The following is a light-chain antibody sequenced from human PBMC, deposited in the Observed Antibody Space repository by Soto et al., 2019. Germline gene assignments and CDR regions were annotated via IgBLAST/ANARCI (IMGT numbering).Light chain of an antibody. Sequence: QPVLTQSPSASASLGASVKLTCTLSSGHSSYAIAWHQQQPEKGPRYLMNVNSDGSHSKGDGIPDRFSGSSSGAERYLTISSLQSEDEADYYCQTWGTGLWVFGGGTKLTVL. CDR1: SGHSSYA. CDR2: VNSDGSH. J-gene: IGLJ3*02. V-gene: IGLV4-69*01. CDR3: QTWGTGLWV.